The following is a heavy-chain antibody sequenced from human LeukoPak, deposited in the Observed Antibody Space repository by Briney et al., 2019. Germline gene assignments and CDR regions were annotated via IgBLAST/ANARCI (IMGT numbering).Heavy chain of an antibody. J-gene: IGHJ4*02. CDR3: ASGPSYSGSNEYFDS. D-gene: IGHD1-26*01. CDR2: INTNTGNP. CDR1: GSAFSSYG. V-gene: IGHV7-4-1*02. Sequence: GASVKVSCKASGSAFSSYGISWVRQAPGQGLEWMGWINTNTGNPTYAQDYTGRFVFSLDTSVSTTYLQISRLKAEDTAVYYCASGPSYSGSNEYFDSWGQGTLVTVSS.